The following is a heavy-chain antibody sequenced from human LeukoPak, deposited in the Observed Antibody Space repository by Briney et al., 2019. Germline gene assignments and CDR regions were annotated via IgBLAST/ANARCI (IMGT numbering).Heavy chain of an antibody. CDR2: ISGSGGST. J-gene: IGHJ4*02. Sequence: GGSLRLSCAASGFTFSSYAMSWVRQAPGKGLEWVSAISGSGGSTYYADSVKGRFTISRDNSKNTLFLQMNSLRAEDTAVYYCAKGGRFLEWLFGYWGQGTLVTVSS. V-gene: IGHV3-23*01. D-gene: IGHD3-3*01. CDR1: GFTFSSYA. CDR3: AKGGRFLEWLFGY.